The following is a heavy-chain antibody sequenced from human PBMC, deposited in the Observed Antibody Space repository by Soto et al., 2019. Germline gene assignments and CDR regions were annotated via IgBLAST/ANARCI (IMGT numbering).Heavy chain of an antibody. CDR1: GGTFSSYA. V-gene: IGHV1-69*01. D-gene: IGHD4-17*01. CDR2: IIPIFGTA. Sequence: QVQLVQSGAEVKKPGSSVKVSCKASGGTFSSYAISWVRQAPGQGLEWMGGIIPIFGTANYAQKFQGRVTITGDETTSTAYMELGSLRSGDTAVYYCARVGGGDYGGNFDYRGQGTLVTVSS. J-gene: IGHJ4*02. CDR3: ARVGGGDYGGNFDY.